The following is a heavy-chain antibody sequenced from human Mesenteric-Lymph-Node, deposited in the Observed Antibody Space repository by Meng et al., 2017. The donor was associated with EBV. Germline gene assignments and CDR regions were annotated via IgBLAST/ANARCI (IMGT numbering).Heavy chain of an antibody. CDR3: ARTYSSTSHFDY. J-gene: IGHJ4*02. Sequence: HGQVVKSGAEVKKPWNSVKLPRKTLGYIFSHYCIDWVRQAPGQGLEWMGWIYTFNDDTIYAESFQDRVTLTTETSTSTVYMELKSLRSDDTAVYYCARTYSSTSHFDYWGQGSLVTVSS. V-gene: IGHV1-18*01. D-gene: IGHD6-6*01. CDR1: GYIFSHYC. CDR2: IYTFNDDT.